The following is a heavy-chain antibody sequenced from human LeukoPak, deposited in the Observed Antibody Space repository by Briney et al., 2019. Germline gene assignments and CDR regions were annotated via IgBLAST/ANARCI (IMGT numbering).Heavy chain of an antibody. D-gene: IGHD3-22*01. Sequence: GTSLRLSCTASGFTFQDYSMHWVRQAPGKGLEGVSGISWNSGSIGYAGSVKARFTIPRDNAKNSLYLQMNGLRAEDRAWYYCAKPSGYYYLGAFDIWGQGTMVTVSS. CDR1: GFTFQDYS. J-gene: IGHJ3*02. CDR2: ISWNSGSI. V-gene: IGHV3-9*01. CDR3: AKPSGYYYLGAFDI.